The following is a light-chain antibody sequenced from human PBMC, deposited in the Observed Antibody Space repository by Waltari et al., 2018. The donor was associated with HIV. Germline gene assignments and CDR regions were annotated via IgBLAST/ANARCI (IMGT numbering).Light chain of an antibody. CDR2: GAS. V-gene: IGKV3-20*01. J-gene: IGKJ1*01. Sequence: EIVLTQSPGTLSLSPGERATLSCRASQTFSSNYLAWYQQKPGQAPRLLIYGASSRATGIPDRFSGSGSGTDFTLTISILEPEDFSVYYCHQYGRSPKTFGQGTKVEIK. CDR3: HQYGRSPKT. CDR1: QTFSSNY.